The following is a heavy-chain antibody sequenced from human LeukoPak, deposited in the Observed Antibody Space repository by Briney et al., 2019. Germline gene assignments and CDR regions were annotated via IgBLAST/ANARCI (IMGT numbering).Heavy chain of an antibody. CDR1: GGSISSYY. V-gene: IGHV4-59*01. CDR2: IYYSGST. CDR3: ARGVMTGYSSSWHFGY. D-gene: IGHD6-13*01. J-gene: IGHJ4*02. Sequence: SETLSLTCTVSGGSISSYYWSWIRQPPGKGLEWIGYIYYSGSTNYSPSLKSRVTISVDTSKNQFSLKLSSVTAADTAVYYCARGVMTGYSSSWHFGYWGQGTLVTVSS.